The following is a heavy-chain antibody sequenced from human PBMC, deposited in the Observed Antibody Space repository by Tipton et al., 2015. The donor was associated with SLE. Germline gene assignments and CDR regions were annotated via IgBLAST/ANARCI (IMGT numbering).Heavy chain of an antibody. CDR3: ARARSEDDFWRDFYYCYYIDV. J-gene: IGHJ6*03. D-gene: IGHD3-3*01. CDR2: IYYTGNT. Sequence: TLSLTCSVSGGSMSYHYWSWIRQPPGKGLEWIGYIYYTGNTNYNPSLKSRVTMSVDTSKSQFSLKLTFVSAADTAIYYCARARSEDDFWRDFYYCYYIDVWGKGTTVTVSS. CDR1: GGSMSYHY. V-gene: IGHV4-59*11.